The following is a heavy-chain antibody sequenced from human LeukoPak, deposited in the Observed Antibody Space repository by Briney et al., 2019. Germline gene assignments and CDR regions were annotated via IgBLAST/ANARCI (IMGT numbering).Heavy chain of an antibody. CDR3: AKVLRAYRDCVPVYSGGWFLGLLLS. Sequence: PGGSLRLSCAASGFTFGNYAMTWVRQAPGKGLEWVSTITTSGGTSYYSASEKGRFTISKDNSKSTLHLQMNSLPADTTAFYYDAKVLRAYRDCVPVYSGGWFLGLLLSWGRGGQVSDCS. D-gene: IGHD6-19*01. V-gene: IGHV3-23*01. J-gene: IGHJ5*02. CDR2: ITTSGGTS. CDR1: GFTFGNYA.